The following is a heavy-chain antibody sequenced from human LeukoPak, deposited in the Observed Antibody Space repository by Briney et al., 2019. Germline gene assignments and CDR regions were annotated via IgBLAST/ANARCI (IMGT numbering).Heavy chain of an antibody. V-gene: IGHV3-30*03. Sequence: GRSLRLSCAASGFTFSSYGMHWVRRAPGKGLEWVAVISYDGSNKYYADSVKGRFTISRDNSKNTLYLQMNSLRAEDTAVYYCAREYYDILTGLLGSLDYWGQGTLVTVSS. D-gene: IGHD3-9*01. CDR1: GFTFSSYG. CDR2: ISYDGSNK. CDR3: AREYYDILTGLLGSLDY. J-gene: IGHJ4*02.